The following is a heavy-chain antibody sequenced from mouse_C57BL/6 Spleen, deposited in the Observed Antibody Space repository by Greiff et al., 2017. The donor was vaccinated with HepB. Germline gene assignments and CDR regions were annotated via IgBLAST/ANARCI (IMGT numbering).Heavy chain of an antibody. D-gene: IGHD2-4*01. Sequence: VKLQQPGAELVKPGASVKVSCKASGYTFTSYWMHWVKQRPGQGLEWIGRIHPSDSDTNYNQKFKGKATLTVDKSSSTAYMQLSSLTSEDSAVYYCAIPPIYYDYDGFAYWGQGTLVTVSA. V-gene: IGHV1-74*01. CDR2: IHPSDSDT. J-gene: IGHJ3*01. CDR1: GYTFTSYW. CDR3: AIPPIYYDYDGFAY.